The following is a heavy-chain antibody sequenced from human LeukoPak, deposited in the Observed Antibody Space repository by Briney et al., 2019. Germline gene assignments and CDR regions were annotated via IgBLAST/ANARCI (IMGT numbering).Heavy chain of an antibody. J-gene: IGHJ6*03. Sequence: SVKLSCTASGYTFSSYDINWVRQATRQRLGWMGWMNPNIDYTGSTQNFQGGVTMTRNTSISTAYMELSSLRSEDTAVYYWARGKGRITMVRGVIIPNNYYYYCLYVWGKGTTVTISS. D-gene: IGHD3-10*01. V-gene: IGHV1-8*01. CDR3: ARGKGRITMVRGVIIPNNYYYYCLYV. CDR1: GYTFSSYD. CDR2: MNPNIDYT.